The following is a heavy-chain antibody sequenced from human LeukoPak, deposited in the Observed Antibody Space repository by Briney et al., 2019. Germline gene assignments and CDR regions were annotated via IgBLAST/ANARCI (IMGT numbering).Heavy chain of an antibody. CDR3: AREGGMQLGRDY. Sequence: GGSLRLSCAASGFTFSSYSMNWVRQAPGKGLEWVSSISSSSSYIYYADSVKGRFTISRDNAKNSLYLQMNSLRAEDTAVYYCAREGGMQLGRDYWGQGTLVTVSS. V-gene: IGHV3-21*01. CDR1: GFTFSSYS. CDR2: ISSSSSYI. J-gene: IGHJ4*02. D-gene: IGHD6-13*01.